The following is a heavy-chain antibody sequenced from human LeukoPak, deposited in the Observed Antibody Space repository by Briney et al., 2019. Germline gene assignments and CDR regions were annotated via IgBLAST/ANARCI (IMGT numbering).Heavy chain of an antibody. D-gene: IGHD4-23*01. CDR1: GFSLSTSGMR. CDR2: IDRDDDK. V-gene: IGHV2-70*04. J-gene: IGHJ3*02. CDR3: ARNGGVVTLDAFDI. Sequence: SGPTLVNPTQTLTLTCTFSGFSLSTSGMRVSWIRQPPGKALEWLARIDRDDDKFYSTSLKTRLTISKDTSKNQVVLTITNMDPVDTATYYCARNGGVVTLDAFDIWGQGTMVTVSS.